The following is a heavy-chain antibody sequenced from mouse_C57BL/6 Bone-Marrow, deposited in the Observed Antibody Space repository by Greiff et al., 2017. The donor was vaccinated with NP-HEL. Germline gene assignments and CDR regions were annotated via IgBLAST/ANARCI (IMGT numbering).Heavy chain of an antibody. V-gene: IGHV1-26*01. D-gene: IGHD3-2*02. J-gene: IGHJ3*01. Sequence: VQLQQSGPELVKPGASVKISCKASGYTFTDYYMNWVKQSHGKSLEWIGDINPNNGGTSYNQKFKGKATLTVAKSSSTAYMELRSLTSEDSAVYYCAREGQLRLQDWGQGTLVTVSA. CDR2: INPNNGGT. CDR3: AREGQLRLQD. CDR1: GYTFTDYY.